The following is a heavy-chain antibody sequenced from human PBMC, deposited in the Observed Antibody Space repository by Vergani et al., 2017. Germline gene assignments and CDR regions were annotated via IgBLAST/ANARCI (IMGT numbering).Heavy chain of an antibody. CDR2: LSASDRRT. Sequence: VQLVESGGGLVKPGGSLRLSCGASGFTFKNNTMTWVRQSPGKGLEWVSTLSASDRRTHYADSVKGRFTISRDNAKNILYLQMNSLRVEDTAFYFCAKDMTGPLDGVVQVALDSWGQGALVTVSS. J-gene: IGHJ5*01. CDR1: GFTFKNNT. CDR3: AKDMTGPLDGVVQVALDS. V-gene: IGHV3-23*04. D-gene: IGHD1-14*01.